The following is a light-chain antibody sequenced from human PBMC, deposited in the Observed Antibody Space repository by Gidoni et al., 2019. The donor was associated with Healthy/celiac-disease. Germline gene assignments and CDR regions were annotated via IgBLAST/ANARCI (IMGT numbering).Light chain of an antibody. CDR2: KAS. CDR3: QQYNSYPYT. V-gene: IGKV1-5*03. CDR1: QSISSW. J-gene: IGKJ2*01. Sequence: EIQMTQSPSTLSPSVGDRVTITCRASQSISSWLAWYQQKPGKAPKLLIYKASSLESGVPSRFSGSGSGTEFTLTISSLQPDDFATYYCQQYNSYPYTFXXXTKLEIK.